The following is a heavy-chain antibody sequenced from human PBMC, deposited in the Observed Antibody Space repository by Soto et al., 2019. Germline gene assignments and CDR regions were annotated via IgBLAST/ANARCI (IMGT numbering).Heavy chain of an antibody. D-gene: IGHD3-3*01. Sequence: SETLSRTCTVSGGSISSYYWSGIRQPAGKGLEWIGRIYTSGSTNYNPSLKSRVTMSVDTSKNQFSLKLSSVTAADTAVYYCARARYDFWSGYPGSSGMDVWGQGTTVTAP. J-gene: IGHJ6*02. V-gene: IGHV4-4*07. CDR1: GGSISSYY. CDR2: IYTSGST. CDR3: ARARYDFWSGYPGSSGMDV.